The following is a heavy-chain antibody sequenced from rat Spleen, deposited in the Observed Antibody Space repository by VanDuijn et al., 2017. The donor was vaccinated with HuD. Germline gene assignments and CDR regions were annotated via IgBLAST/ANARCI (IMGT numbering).Heavy chain of an antibody. CDR1: GFSLTSFH. V-gene: IGHV2-6*01. D-gene: IGHD1-4*01. J-gene: IGHJ3*01. CDR3: TRESLPGFNSHWFVS. Sequence: QVQLKESGPGLVQPSQTLSLTCNVSGFSLTSFHVSWVRQPPGEGLAWVAAISSGGSTYYNSALKSRLSISRDTSKSQVFLKMNSLQTEDTATYFCTRESLPGFNSHWFVSWGQGTLVTVSS. CDR2: ISSGGST.